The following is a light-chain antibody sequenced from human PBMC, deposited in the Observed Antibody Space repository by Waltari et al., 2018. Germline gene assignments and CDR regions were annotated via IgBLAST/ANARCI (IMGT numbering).Light chain of an antibody. CDR1: KSRVDTVANTY. V-gene: IGKV2-30*01. Sequence: DVVVIQSPLSLPVTLGQPASISSKSSKSRVDTVANTYSNWLHQRPGQSPRRPIYKVSDRDSGVPDRFSGSGSGTNVTLKISRVEAEDVGTYYCMQGTHWPPMYSFGQGTKLEIK. CDR2: KVS. J-gene: IGKJ2*03. CDR3: MQGTHWPPMYS.